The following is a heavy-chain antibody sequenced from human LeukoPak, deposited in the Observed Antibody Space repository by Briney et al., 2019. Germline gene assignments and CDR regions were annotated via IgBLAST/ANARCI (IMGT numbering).Heavy chain of an antibody. CDR3: ARARGEYYYDSSGYYYGYAFDI. CDR1: GGSISSY. CDR2: IYGSGTT. D-gene: IGHD3-22*01. J-gene: IGHJ3*02. Sequence: SETLSLTCTVSGGSISSYWSWIRQPAGKGLEWIGRIYGSGTTTYNPSLKSRVSMSIDTSKNQFSLKLMSVTAADTAVYYCARARGEYYYDSSGYYYGYAFDIWGQGTMVTVSS. V-gene: IGHV4-4*07.